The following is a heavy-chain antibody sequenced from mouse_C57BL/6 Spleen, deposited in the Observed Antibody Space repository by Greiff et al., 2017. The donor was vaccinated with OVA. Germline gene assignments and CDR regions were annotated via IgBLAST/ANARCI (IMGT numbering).Heavy chain of an antibody. Sequence: VQLQQPGAELVRPGSSVKLSCKASGYTFTSYWMHWVKQRPIQGLEWIGNIDPSDSDTHYNQKFKDKATLTVDKSSSTAYMQLSSLTSEDSAVYYCARLITTVVDTDFDDWGQGTTLTVSS. CDR2: IDPSDSDT. J-gene: IGHJ2*01. V-gene: IGHV1-52*01. CDR1: GYTFTSYW. CDR3: ARLITTVVDTDFDD. D-gene: IGHD1-1*01.